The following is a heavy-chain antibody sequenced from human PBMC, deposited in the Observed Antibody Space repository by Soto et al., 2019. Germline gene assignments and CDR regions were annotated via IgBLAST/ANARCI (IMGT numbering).Heavy chain of an antibody. CDR1: GGSVSSGDYY. J-gene: IGHJ5*02. D-gene: IGHD3-16*01. V-gene: IGHV4-61*08. CDR2: IYYRGST. Sequence: QVQLQESGPGLVKASETLSLTCTVSGGSVSSGDYYWSWIRQPPGKGLEWIGNIYYRGSTNYNPSPKSRPTITVVSTNQQFSLKVRSVTAATRAVYYSRRSRGNTSMIYCFALWGQGTLVPFAS. CDR3: RRSRGNTSMIYCFAL.